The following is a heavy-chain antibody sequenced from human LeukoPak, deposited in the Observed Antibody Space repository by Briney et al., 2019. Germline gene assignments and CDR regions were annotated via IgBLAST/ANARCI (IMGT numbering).Heavy chain of an antibody. D-gene: IGHD2-15*01. CDR1: GSTFSSYS. Sequence: TGGSLRLSCAASGSTFSSYSMNWVRQAPGKGLEWVSSISSSSYIYYADSVKGRFTISRDNAKNSLYLQMNSLRAEDTAVYYCAREYCSGGSCSGWDYWGQGTLVTVSS. CDR2: ISSSSYI. J-gene: IGHJ4*02. V-gene: IGHV3-21*01. CDR3: AREYCSGGSCSGWDY.